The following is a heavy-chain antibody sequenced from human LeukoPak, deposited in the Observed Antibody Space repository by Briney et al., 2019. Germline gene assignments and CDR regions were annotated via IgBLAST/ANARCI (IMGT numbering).Heavy chain of an antibody. D-gene: IGHD3-22*01. CDR1: GFTVSSNY. Sequence: GGSLRLSCAASGFTVSSNYMSWVRQAPGKGLEWVSLIYSGGSTYYADSVKGRFTISRDNSKNTLYLQMNSLRAEDTAVYYCARRLHYYDSSGYPDYWGQGTLVTVSS. J-gene: IGHJ4*02. CDR2: IYSGGST. CDR3: ARRLHYYDSSGYPDY. V-gene: IGHV3-66*04.